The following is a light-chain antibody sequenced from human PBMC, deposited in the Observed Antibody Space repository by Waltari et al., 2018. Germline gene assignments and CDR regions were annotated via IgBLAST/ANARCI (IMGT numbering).Light chain of an antibody. CDR1: QSVSSK. Sequence: EIVMTQSPATLSVSPGERATLSCRASQSVSSKLAWYQQKPGQAPRLLIYGASTRATGVPGRFSGSGSVTEFSLTISSLQSEDSTVYYCQQYNNWPPTFGQGTKVEIK. V-gene: IGKV3-15*01. CDR3: QQYNNWPPT. CDR2: GAS. J-gene: IGKJ1*01.